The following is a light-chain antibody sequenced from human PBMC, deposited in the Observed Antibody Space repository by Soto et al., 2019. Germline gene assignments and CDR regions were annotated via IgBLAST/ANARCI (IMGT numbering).Light chain of an antibody. CDR2: GAS. CDR3: QHYNSYSEA. Sequence: DIQLTQSPSFLSASVGDRVTMTCRASQGVSTYLAWYQQKPGKAPKLLIYGASTLQSGVPSRFSGSGSGTEFALAISSLQPEDFATYYCQHYNSYSEAFGQGTKVDI. J-gene: IGKJ1*01. CDR1: QGVSTY. V-gene: IGKV1-9*01.